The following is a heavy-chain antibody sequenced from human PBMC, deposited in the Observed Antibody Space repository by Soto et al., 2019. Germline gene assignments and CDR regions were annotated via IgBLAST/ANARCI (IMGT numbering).Heavy chain of an antibody. CDR1: GGSFSGYY. J-gene: IGHJ5*02. Sequence: ASETLSLTCAVYGGSFSGYYWNWIRQPPGKGLEWIGEINHSGSTNYNPSLKSRVTISVDTSKNQFSLKLSSVTTADTAVYYCARRGGIAASNWFDPWGQGTLVTVSS. V-gene: IGHV4-34*01. CDR3: ARRGGIAASNWFDP. CDR2: INHSGST. D-gene: IGHD6-13*01.